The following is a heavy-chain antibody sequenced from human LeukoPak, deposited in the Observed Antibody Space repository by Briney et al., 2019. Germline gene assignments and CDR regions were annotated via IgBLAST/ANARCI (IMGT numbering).Heavy chain of an antibody. Sequence: SQTLSLTCTVSGGSISSGGYYWSWIRQHPGKGLEWIGYIYYSGSTYYNPSLKSRVTISVDTSKNQFSLKLSSVTAADTAVYYCAWAGMVRGVLFDYWGQGTLVTVSS. CDR1: GGSISSGGYY. D-gene: IGHD3-10*01. V-gene: IGHV4-31*03. J-gene: IGHJ4*02. CDR2: IYYSGST. CDR3: AWAGMVRGVLFDY.